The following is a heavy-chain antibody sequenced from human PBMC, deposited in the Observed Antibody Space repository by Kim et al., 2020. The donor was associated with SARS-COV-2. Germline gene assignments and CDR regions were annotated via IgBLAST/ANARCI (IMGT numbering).Heavy chain of an antibody. V-gene: IGHV4-39*07. Sequence: TAYYRPSLTSTVPISVDTSTNQFSLHLGSVTAADTAVYYCAKPGGRTGMDVWGQGTTVTVSS. D-gene: IGHD3-16*01. CDR3: AKPGGRTGMDV. J-gene: IGHJ6*02. CDR2: TA.